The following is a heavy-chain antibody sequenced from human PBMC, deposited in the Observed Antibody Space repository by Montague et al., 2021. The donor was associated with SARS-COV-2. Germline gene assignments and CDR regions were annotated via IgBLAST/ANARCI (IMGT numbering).Heavy chain of an antibody. Sequence: SLRLSCAASGFTFSSYEMNWVRQAPGKGLEWVSYISSSGSTIYYADSVKGRFTTSRDNAKNSLYLQMNSLRAEDTAVYYCASILRLPRWFDLWGRGTLVTVSS. D-gene: IGHD3-3*01. CDR2: ISSSGSTI. V-gene: IGHV3-48*03. CDR3: ASILRLPRWFDL. CDR1: GFTFSSYE. J-gene: IGHJ2*01.